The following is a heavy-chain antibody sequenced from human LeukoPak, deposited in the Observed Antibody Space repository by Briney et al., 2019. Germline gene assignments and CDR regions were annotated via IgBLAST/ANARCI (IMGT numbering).Heavy chain of an antibody. CDR1: GYTFTGYY. J-gene: IGHJ4*02. D-gene: IGHD3-10*01. CDR2: INPNSGGT. CDR3: AREMQFGALLFDF. Sequence: GASVKVSCKASGYTFTGYYMHWVRQAPGQGFEWMGWINPNSGGTNYAQQFQGRVSMTRDTSISTIQMELSSLRSDDTAVYYCAREMQFGALLFDFWGQGTLVTVSS. V-gene: IGHV1-2*02.